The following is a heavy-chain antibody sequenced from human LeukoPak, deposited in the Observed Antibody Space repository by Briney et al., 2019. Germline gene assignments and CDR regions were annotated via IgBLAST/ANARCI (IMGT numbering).Heavy chain of an antibody. J-gene: IGHJ4*02. CDR2: IIPIFGTA. V-gene: IGHV1-69*01. CDR3: ARDLQRYCSGGSCYRGPFDY. D-gene: IGHD2-15*01. Sequence: SVKVSCKASGGTFSSYAISWVRQAPGQGLEWMGGIIPIFGTANYAQKFQGRVTITADESTSTAYMELSSLRSEDTAVYYCARDLQRYCSGGSCYRGPFDYWGQGTLVTVSS. CDR1: GGTFSSYA.